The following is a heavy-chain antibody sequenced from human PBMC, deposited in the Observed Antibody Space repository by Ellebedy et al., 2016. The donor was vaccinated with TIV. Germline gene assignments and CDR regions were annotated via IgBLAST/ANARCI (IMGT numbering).Heavy chain of an antibody. Sequence: GESLKISXKGSGYSFTSYWIGWVRQMPGKGLEWMGIIYPGDSDTRYSPSFQGQVTISADKSISTAYLQWSSLKASDTAMYYCARPRITIFGVDPNWFDPWGQGTLVTVSS. J-gene: IGHJ5*02. D-gene: IGHD3-3*01. CDR1: GYSFTSYW. CDR2: IYPGDSDT. CDR3: ARPRITIFGVDPNWFDP. V-gene: IGHV5-51*01.